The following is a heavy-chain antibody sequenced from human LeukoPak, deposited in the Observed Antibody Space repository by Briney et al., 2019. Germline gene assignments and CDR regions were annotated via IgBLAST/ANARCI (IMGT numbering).Heavy chain of an antibody. CDR1: GGTFSSYA. Sequence: AVKVSCKASGGTFSSYAISWVRQAPGHGLEWMGGNIPIFGTANYAQKFQGRVTITADESTSTAYMELSSLRSEDTAVYYCARDRGRYGSGSYYDAFDIWGQGTMVTVSS. CDR3: ARDRGRYGSGSYYDAFDI. D-gene: IGHD3-10*01. V-gene: IGHV1-69*13. J-gene: IGHJ3*02. CDR2: NIPIFGTA.